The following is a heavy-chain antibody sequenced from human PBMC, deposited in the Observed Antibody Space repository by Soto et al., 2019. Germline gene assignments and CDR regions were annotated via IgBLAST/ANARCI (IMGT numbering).Heavy chain of an antibody. CDR1: GYTLTGYY. D-gene: IGHD4-17*01. CDR2: INPSGDGT. Sequence: ASVKFSCKASGYTLTGYYIKWVRQAPGQGLEWMGVINPSGDGTSYAQKFQGRVTMTRDTSTSTVYMELSSLRSEDTAVYYCARVALGYDYADVWGQGTTVTVS. J-gene: IGHJ6*02. V-gene: IGHV1-46*01. CDR3: ARVALGYDYADV.